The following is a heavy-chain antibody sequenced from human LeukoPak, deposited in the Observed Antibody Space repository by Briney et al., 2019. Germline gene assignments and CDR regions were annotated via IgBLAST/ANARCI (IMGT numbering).Heavy chain of an antibody. D-gene: IGHD2-2*01. J-gene: IGHJ6*03. CDR3: ARGRGRVYCSSTSCYARDYYYYMDV. Sequence: SETLSLTCAVYGGSFSGYYWSWIRQPPGKGLEWIGEINHSGSTNYNPSLKSRVTISVDTSKNQFSLKLSSVTAADTAAYYCARGRGRVYCSSTSCYARDYYYYMDVWGKGTTVTVSS. V-gene: IGHV4-34*01. CDR2: INHSGST. CDR1: GGSFSGYY.